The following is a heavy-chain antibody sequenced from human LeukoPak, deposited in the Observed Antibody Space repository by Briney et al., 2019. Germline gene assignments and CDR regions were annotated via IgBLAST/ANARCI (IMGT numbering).Heavy chain of an antibody. D-gene: IGHD2-21*01. J-gene: IGHJ6*03. CDR2: INPSGGST. Sequence: ASVKVSCKASGYTFTSYYMHWVRQAPRQGLEWMGIINPSGGSTRYAQKFQGRVTMTRDTSTSTVYMELSSLRSEDTAVYYCAKVGGDIVENYYYYYMDVWGKGTTVTISS. CDR3: AKVGGDIVENYYYYYMDV. CDR1: GYTFTSYY. V-gene: IGHV1-46*01.